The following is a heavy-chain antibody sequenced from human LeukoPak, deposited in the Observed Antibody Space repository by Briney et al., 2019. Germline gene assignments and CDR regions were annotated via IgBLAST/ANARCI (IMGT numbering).Heavy chain of an antibody. CDR2: IYYSGST. Sequence: SETLSLTCTVSGGSISSSSYYWGWIRQPPGKGLEWIGSIYYSGSTYYNPSLKSRVTISADTSKNQFSLKLSSVTPADTAVYYCARHRVTTPPGAFDIWGQGTMVTVSS. D-gene: IGHD4-17*01. CDR1: GGSISSSSYY. V-gene: IGHV4-39*01. CDR3: ARHRVTTPPGAFDI. J-gene: IGHJ3*02.